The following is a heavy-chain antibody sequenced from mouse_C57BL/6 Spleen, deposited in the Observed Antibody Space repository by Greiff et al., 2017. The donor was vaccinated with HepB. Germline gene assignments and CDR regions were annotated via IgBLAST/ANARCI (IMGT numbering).Heavy chain of an antibody. CDR2: IYPGDGDT. V-gene: IGHV1-80*01. CDR3: ARFPDGYYEAY. Sequence: VMLVESGAELVKPGASVKISCKASGYAFSSYWMNWVKQRPGKGLEWIGQIYPGDGDTNYNGKFKGKATLTADKSSSTAYMQLSSLTSEDSAVYFCARFPDGYYEAYWGQGTLVTVSA. D-gene: IGHD2-3*01. CDR1: GYAFSSYW. J-gene: IGHJ3*01.